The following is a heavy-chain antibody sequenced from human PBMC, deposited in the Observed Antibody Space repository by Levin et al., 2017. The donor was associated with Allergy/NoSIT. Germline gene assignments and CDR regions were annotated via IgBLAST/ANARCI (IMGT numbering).Heavy chain of an antibody. D-gene: IGHD6-13*01. CDR1: GFTFSSYS. J-gene: IGHJ5*02. Sequence: GESLKISCAASGFTFSSYSMNWVRQAPGKGLEWVSSISSSSSYIYYADSVKGRFTISRDNAKNSLYLQMNSLRAEDTAVYYCASAGYSSSWYLISWGQGTLVTVSS. CDR2: ISSSSSYI. V-gene: IGHV3-21*01. CDR3: ASAGYSSSWYLIS.